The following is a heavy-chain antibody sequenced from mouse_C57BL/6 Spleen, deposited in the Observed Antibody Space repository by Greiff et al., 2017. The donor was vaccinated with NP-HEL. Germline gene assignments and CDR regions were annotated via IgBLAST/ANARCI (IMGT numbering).Heavy chain of an antibody. J-gene: IGHJ1*03. CDR3: ARGGDGYYGYFDV. CDR1: GYTFTSYW. D-gene: IGHD2-3*01. CDR2: IYPSDSET. V-gene: IGHV1-61*01. Sequence: VQLQQPGAELVRPGSSVKLSCKASGYTFTSYWMDWVKQRPGQGLEWIGNIYPSDSETHYNQKFKDKATLTVDKSSSTAYMQLSSLTSEDSAVYYCARGGDGYYGYFDVWGTGTTVTVSS.